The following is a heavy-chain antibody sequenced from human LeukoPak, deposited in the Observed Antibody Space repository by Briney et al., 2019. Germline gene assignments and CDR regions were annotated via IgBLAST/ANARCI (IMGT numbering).Heavy chain of an antibody. D-gene: IGHD3-22*01. CDR2: MNPNSGNT. Sequence: ASVKVSCKAPGYTFTSYDIHWVRQATGQGLEWMGWMNPNSGNTGYAQKFQGRVTMTRNTSISTAYMELSSLRSEDTAVYYCARVDYYDSSGYYLGYWGQGTLVTVSS. CDR3: ARVDYYDSSGYYLGY. CDR1: GYTFTSYD. J-gene: IGHJ4*02. V-gene: IGHV1-8*01.